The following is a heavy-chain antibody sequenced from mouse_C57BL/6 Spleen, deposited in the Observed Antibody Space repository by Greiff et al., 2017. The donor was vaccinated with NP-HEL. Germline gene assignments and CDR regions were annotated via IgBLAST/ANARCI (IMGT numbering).Heavy chain of an antibody. CDR2: IDPSDSYT. Sequence: QVQLQQPGAELVRPGTSVKLSCKASGYTFTSYWMHWVKQRPGQGLEWIGVIDPSDSYTNYNQKFKGKATLTVDTSSSTAYMQLSSLTSEDSAVYYWAKRTGRRAMDYWGQGTTLTVSS. CDR3: AKRTGRRAMDY. D-gene: IGHD4-1*01. J-gene: IGHJ4*01. CDR1: GYTFTSYW. V-gene: IGHV1-59*01.